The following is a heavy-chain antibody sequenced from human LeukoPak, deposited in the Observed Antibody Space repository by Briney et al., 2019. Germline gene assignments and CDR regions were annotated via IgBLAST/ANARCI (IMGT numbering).Heavy chain of an antibody. CDR1: GYTFTSYG. J-gene: IGHJ6*02. V-gene: IGHV1-18*01. D-gene: IGHD3-9*01. CDR3: ARDDIVTGPKSYYYYGMDV. Sequence: ASVNVSCKASGYTFTSYGISWVRQAPEQGLEWVGCISAYNGNTNNAQKLQGRVTVTTDRSTSTDYMELRSLRSDDTAVYYCARDDIVTGPKSYYYYGMDVWGQGTTVTVSS. CDR2: ISAYNGNT.